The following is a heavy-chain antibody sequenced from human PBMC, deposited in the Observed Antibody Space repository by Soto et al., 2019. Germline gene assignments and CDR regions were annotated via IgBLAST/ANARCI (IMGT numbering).Heavy chain of an antibody. Sequence: PSETLSLTCTVSGGSISSGGYYWSWIRQHPGKGLEWTGYIYYSGSTYYNPSLKSRVTISVDTSKNQFSLKLSSVTAADTAVYYCARGNKAAGIYWFDPWGQGTLVTVSS. CDR3: ARGNKAAGIYWFDP. CDR2: IYYSGST. CDR1: GGSISSGGYY. V-gene: IGHV4-31*03. D-gene: IGHD6-13*01. J-gene: IGHJ5*02.